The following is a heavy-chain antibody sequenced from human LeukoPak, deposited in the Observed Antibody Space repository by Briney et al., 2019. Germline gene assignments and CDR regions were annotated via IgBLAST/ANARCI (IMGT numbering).Heavy chain of an antibody. CDR2: ITSAGENT. V-gene: IGHV3-23*01. Sequence: GGSQRLSCAASEFTFSIYAMSWVRQAPGKGLEWVSSITSAGENTFYTGSVKGRFTISRDNSRNTLYLQMNSLRAEDTAIYYCAKDRPNYYGSNGHYYRRDGDYWGQGTLVTVSS. CDR1: EFTFSIYA. J-gene: IGHJ4*02. D-gene: IGHD3-22*01. CDR3: AKDRPNYYGSNGHYYRRDGDY.